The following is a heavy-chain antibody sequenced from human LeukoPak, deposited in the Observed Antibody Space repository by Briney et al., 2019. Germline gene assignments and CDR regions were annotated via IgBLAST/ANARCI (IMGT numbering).Heavy chain of an antibody. CDR1: GGSISSGSYY. D-gene: IGHD3-10*01. J-gene: IGHJ6*03. V-gene: IGHV4-61*02. CDR3: ASNLHIGWFGELLAMDV. Sequence: PSQTLSLTCTVSGGSISSGSYYWSWIRQPAGKGLEWIGRIYTSGSTNYNPSLKSRVTISVDTSKSQFSLKLSSVTAADTAVYYCASNLHIGWFGELLAMDVWGKGTTVTVSS. CDR2: IYTSGST.